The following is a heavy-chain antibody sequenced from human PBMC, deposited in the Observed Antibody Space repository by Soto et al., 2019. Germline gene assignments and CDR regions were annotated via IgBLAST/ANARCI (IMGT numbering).Heavy chain of an antibody. CDR3: ARPMQWLVASWYFDL. J-gene: IGHJ2*01. CDR1: GFTVSSNY. CDR2: IYSGGST. V-gene: IGHV3-66*04. Sequence: EVQLVESGGGLVQPGGSLRLSCAASGFTVSSNYMSWVRQAPGKGLEWVSVIYSGGSTYYADSVKGRFTISRDNSKNTLYLQMNSLRAEDTAVYYCARPMQWLVASWYFDLWGRGTLVTVSS. D-gene: IGHD6-19*01.